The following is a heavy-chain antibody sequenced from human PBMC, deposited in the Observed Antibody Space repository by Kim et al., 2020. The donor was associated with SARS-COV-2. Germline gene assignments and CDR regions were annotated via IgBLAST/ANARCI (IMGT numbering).Heavy chain of an antibody. Sequence: GGTLYYADSVKDRFTITRDNTKNTLYLQMHSLKAEDTAVYYCAKVDYLDYWGQGTLVTVSS. V-gene: IGHV3-23*01. CDR3: AKVDYLDY. J-gene: IGHJ4*02. CDR2: GGTL.